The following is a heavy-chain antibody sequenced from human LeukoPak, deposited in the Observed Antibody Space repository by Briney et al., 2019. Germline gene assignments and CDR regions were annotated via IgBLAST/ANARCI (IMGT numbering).Heavy chain of an antibody. Sequence: KSGESLRLSCAASGFTFSSYSMNWVRQAPGKGLEWVSSISSSSSYIYYADSVKGRFAISRDNAKNSLYLQMNSLRAEDTAVYYCAKSGYYYASNAFDIWGQGTMVTVSS. V-gene: IGHV3-21*01. CDR1: GFTFSSYS. CDR2: ISSSSSYI. J-gene: IGHJ3*02. D-gene: IGHD3-10*01. CDR3: AKSGYYYASNAFDI.